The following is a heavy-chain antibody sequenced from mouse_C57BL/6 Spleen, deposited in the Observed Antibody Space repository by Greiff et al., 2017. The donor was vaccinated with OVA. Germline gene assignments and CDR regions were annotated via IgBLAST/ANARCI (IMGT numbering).Heavy chain of an antibody. V-gene: IGHV6-6*01. CDR1: GFTFSDAW. CDR2: IRNKANNHAT. J-gene: IGHJ2*01. D-gene: IGHD4-1*01. Sequence: EVQLQESGGGLVQPGGSMKLSCAASGFTFSDAWMDWVRQSPEKGLEWVAEIRNKANNHATYYAESVKGRFTISRDDSKSSVYLQMNSLRAEDTGIYYCTRTGTGDYFDYWGQGTTLTVSS. CDR3: TRTGTGDYFDY.